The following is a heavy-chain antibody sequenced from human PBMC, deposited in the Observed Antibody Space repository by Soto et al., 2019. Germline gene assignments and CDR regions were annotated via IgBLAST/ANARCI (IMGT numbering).Heavy chain of an antibody. Sequence: QVQLVQSGAEVKKPGSSVKVSCKASGGTFSSYAISWVRQALGQGLEWMGGIIPIFGTPNYAQKLQGRVKITADKSTSTTYLELSSLRSEDTAVYYCARGFTIFGSMDVWGQGTTVTVSS. CDR2: IIPIFGTP. CDR1: GGTFSSYA. J-gene: IGHJ6*02. CDR3: ARGFTIFGSMDV. V-gene: IGHV1-69*06. D-gene: IGHD3-3*01.